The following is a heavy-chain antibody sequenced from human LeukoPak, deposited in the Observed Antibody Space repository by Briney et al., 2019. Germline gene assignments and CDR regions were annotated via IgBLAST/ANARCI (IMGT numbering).Heavy chain of an antibody. CDR1: GFTFSNYG. Sequence: PGGSLRLSCAASGFTFSNYGMHWVRQAPGKGLEWVAFIRYDGSNKYYADSVRGRFSISRDNSQNTVFLQMSSLRVDDTAAYYCVGTFTVFGVVSTIEWGQGTLVTVSS. D-gene: IGHD3-3*01. CDR2: IRYDGSNK. V-gene: IGHV3-30*02. CDR3: VGTFTVFGVVSTIE. J-gene: IGHJ4*02.